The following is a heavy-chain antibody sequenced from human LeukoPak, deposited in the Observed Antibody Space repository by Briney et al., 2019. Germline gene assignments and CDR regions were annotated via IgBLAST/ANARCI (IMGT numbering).Heavy chain of an antibody. CDR1: GVSLTDYY. V-gene: IGHV4-34*01. Sequence: SSETLSLTCAVSGVSLTDYYWSWIRQSPGKGLEWIGEVSPDGYDNYNPSLKSRVTISVDRSKNQLSLRMSSVTAADTAIYDCARIRCGSGPEICYNHWAQGGLVTVSS. J-gene: IGHJ5*02. CDR2: VSPDGYD. CDR3: ARIRCGSGPEICYNH. D-gene: IGHD2-8*01.